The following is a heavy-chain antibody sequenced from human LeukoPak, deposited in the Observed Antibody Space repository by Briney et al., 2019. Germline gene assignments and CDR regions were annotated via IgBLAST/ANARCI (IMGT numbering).Heavy chain of an antibody. Sequence: SQTLSLTCTVSGGSISSGDYYWSWIRQPPGMGLEWIGCIYYSGSTYYNPSLKSRVTISVDTSKNQFSLKLSSVTAADTAVYYCARANTIFGVVIILDYYYMDVWGKGTTVTVSS. CDR2: IYYSGST. CDR3: ARANTIFGVVIILDYYYMDV. CDR1: GGSISSGDYY. D-gene: IGHD3-3*01. J-gene: IGHJ6*03. V-gene: IGHV4-30-4*08.